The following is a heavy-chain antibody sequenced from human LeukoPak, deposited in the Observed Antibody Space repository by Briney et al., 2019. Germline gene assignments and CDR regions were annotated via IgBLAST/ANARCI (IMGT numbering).Heavy chain of an antibody. CDR3: ARVVRGGYILPNWFDP. CDR1: GFTFSNYW. J-gene: IGHJ5*02. Sequence: GGSLRLSCAASGFTFSNYWMHWVRQAPGKGLVWVSRINSDGSSTTSADSVKGRFTISRDNSKNTLYLQMNSLRAEDTAVYYCARVVRGGYILPNWFDPWGQGTLVTVSS. D-gene: IGHD3-16*01. CDR2: INSDGSST. V-gene: IGHV3-74*01.